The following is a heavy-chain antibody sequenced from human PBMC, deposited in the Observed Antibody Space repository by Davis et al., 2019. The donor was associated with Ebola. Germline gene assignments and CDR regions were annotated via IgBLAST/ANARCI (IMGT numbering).Heavy chain of an antibody. CDR2: IYYSGST. J-gene: IGHJ4*02. D-gene: IGHD6-13*01. CDR3: ARAFIAATVDF. Sequence: MPSETLSLTCTVSGGSISSYYWSWIRQPPGKGLEWIGYIYYSGSTHYNPSLKSRVTISVDTSKNQFSLKLTSVTAADTAVYYCARAFIAATVDFWGQGTLVTVSS. V-gene: IGHV4-59*08. CDR1: GGSISSYY.